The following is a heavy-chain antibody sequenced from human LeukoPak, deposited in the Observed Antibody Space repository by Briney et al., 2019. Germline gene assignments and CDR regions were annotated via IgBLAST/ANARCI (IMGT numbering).Heavy chain of an antibody. Sequence: ASVKVSCKASVYTFTSYGISWVRQAPGQGLEWMGWISAYNGNTNYAQKLQGRVTMTTDTSTSTAYMELRSLRSDDTAVYYCARDYYDSSGYYFSFITRYGGQGTLVTVSS. CDR2: ISAYNGNT. D-gene: IGHD3-22*01. V-gene: IGHV1-18*01. CDR1: VYTFTSYG. CDR3: ARDYYDSSGYYFSFITRY. J-gene: IGHJ4*02.